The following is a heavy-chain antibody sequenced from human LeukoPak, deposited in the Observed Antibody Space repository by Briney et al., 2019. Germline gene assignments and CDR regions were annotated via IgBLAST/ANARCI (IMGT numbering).Heavy chain of an antibody. J-gene: IGHJ6*02. D-gene: IGHD5-18*01. CDR1: GFTFTTYW. Sequence: GGSLRLSCAASGFTFTTYWMHWFRQAPGKGLVWVSHINSDGSITSYADSVKGRFTISRDNAKNTLYLQMNSLRAEDTAVYYCARDAVDTANAVWGQGTTVTVSS. V-gene: IGHV3-74*01. CDR3: ARDAVDTANAV. CDR2: INSDGSIT.